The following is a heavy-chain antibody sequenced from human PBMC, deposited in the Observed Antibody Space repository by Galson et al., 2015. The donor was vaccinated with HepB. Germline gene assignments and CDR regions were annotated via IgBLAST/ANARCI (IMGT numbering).Heavy chain of an antibody. D-gene: IGHD3-16*02. Sequence: SVKVSCKASGYTFTGYYMHWVRQAPGQGLEWMGWINPNSGGTNYAQKFQGRVTMTRDTSISTAYMELSRLRSDDTAVYYCARDQEDYVWGSYRYPPEILRYFDLWGRGTLVTVSS. CDR2: INPNSGGT. V-gene: IGHV1-2*02. CDR1: GYTFTGYY. CDR3: ARDQEDYVWGSYRYPPEILRYFDL. J-gene: IGHJ2*01.